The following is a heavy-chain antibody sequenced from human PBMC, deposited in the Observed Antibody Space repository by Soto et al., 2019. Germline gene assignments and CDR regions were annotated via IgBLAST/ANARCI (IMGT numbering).Heavy chain of an antibody. CDR2: INAGNGNT. J-gene: IGHJ4*02. Sequence: ASVKGSCKASGYTLTTYAIHLARPAPGQRLEWMGWINAGNGNTKYSQKFQGRVTITRDTSASTAYMELSSLRSEDTAVYYCATRYCSGGSCYSGLIYWGQGTLVTVSS. D-gene: IGHD2-15*01. CDR3: ATRYCSGGSCYSGLIY. V-gene: IGHV1-3*01. CDR1: GYTLTTYA.